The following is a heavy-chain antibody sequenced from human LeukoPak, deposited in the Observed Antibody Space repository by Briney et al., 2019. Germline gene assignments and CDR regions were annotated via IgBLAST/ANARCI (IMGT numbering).Heavy chain of an antibody. Sequence: GGSLRLSCEASGFIFSKYCMSWVRQAPGKGPEWVANMKQDGSEKFYMDSVKGRFTISRDNANNSLYLQMNNLSAEDTAVYYCARDSSDGGTSSYRQSDYWGQGTLVSVSS. CDR3: ARDSSDGGTSSYRQSDY. CDR1: GFIFSKYC. J-gene: IGHJ4*02. D-gene: IGHD3-16*02. CDR2: MKQDGSEK. V-gene: IGHV3-7*01.